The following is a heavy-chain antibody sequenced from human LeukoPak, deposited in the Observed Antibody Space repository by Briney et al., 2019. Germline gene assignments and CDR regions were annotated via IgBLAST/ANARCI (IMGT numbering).Heavy chain of an antibody. J-gene: IGHJ6*02. D-gene: IGHD4-17*01. CDR1: GYTFTDYA. V-gene: IGHV1-3*01. CDR3: ARSSVTTSYYYRMDV. CDR2: IIVGNGNT. Sequence: ASVKVSCKASGYTFTDYAIHWVRQAPGQRLVWMGWIIVGNGNTKYSQRFRGRVTVTRDTSASTAYMELSSLKSEDTAVYYCARSSVTTSYYYRMDVWGQGTTVTVSS.